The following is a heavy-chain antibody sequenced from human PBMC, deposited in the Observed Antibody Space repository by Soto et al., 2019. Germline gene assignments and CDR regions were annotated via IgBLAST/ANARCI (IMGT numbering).Heavy chain of an antibody. CDR3: ARDLSIVAVWGGYAFDI. CDR2: IIPSFGTA. D-gene: IGHD5-12*01. V-gene: IGHV1-69*01. CDR1: GGTFSSYA. Sequence: QVQLVQSGAEVKKPGSSVKVSCKASGGTFSSYAISWVRQAPGQGLEWMGGIIPSFGTANYAQKFQGRVTIPADESTSTAYMEVGSLRSEDTAVYYCARDLSIVAVWGGYAFDIWGQGTMVTVSS. J-gene: IGHJ3*02.